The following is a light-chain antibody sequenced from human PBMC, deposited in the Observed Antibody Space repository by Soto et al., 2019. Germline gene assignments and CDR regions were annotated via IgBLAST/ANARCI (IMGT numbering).Light chain of an antibody. CDR3: SSYTSSSTPVV. J-gene: IGLJ2*01. CDR1: SSDVGAYKY. Sequence: QSALTQPASVSGSPGQSITISCTGTSSDVGAYKYVSWYQQHPGTAPKLMIYEVSNRPSGVSNRFSGSKSGKTASLTISGLQAEDDADYYCSSYTSSSTPVVFGGGTKLTVL. V-gene: IGLV2-14*01. CDR2: EVS.